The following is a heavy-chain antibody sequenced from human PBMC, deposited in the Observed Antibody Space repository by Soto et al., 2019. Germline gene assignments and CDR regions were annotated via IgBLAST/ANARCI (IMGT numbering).Heavy chain of an antibody. CDR3: ARVRREGFVVGVAASDGMDV. V-gene: IGHV1-18*01. CDR1: GYTFTSYG. J-gene: IGHJ6*01. D-gene: IGHD2-15*01. CDR2: ISAYNGNT. Sequence: QVQLVQSGAEVKKPGASVKVSCKASGYTFTSYGISWVRQAPGQGLEWMGWISAYNGNTNYAQKLQGRVTMTTDTAPSTAYMELRSRTYDDTAVYYCARVRREGFVVGVAASDGMDVLGQGTTVPGSS.